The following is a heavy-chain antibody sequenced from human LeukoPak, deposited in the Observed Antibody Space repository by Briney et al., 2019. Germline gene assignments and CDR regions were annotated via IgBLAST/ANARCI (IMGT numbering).Heavy chain of an antibody. CDR3: ARDVSSWPFFDS. V-gene: IGHV4-4*07. D-gene: IGHD6-13*01. Sequence: SETLSLTCTVAGGSIRSQYWSWIRQPAGRGLEWLGRIYASGSTNYSPSLKSRVTMSLDTSKNQFSLKLFSVTAADTAVYFCARDVSSWPFFDSWGQGTQVTVSS. CDR2: IYASGST. J-gene: IGHJ4*02. CDR1: GGSIRSQY.